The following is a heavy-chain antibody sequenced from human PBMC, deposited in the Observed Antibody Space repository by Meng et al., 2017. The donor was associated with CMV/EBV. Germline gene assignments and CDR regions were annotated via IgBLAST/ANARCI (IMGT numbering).Heavy chain of an antibody. CDR1: GFTFSSYS. Sequence: GGSLRLSCAASGFTFSSYSMNWVRQAPGKGLEWVSSISSSSSYIYYADSVKGRFTISRDNAKNSLYLQMNSLRAEDTAVYYCARDQYDFWSGYFPSDGMDVWGQGTTVTVSS. J-gene: IGHJ6*02. CDR3: ARDQYDFWSGYFPSDGMDV. CDR2: ISSSSSYI. V-gene: IGHV3-21*01. D-gene: IGHD3-3*01.